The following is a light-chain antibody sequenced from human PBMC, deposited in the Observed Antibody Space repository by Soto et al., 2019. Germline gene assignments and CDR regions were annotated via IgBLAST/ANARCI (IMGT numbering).Light chain of an antibody. J-gene: IGKJ1*01. Sequence: EIVMTQSPATLSVSPGEDVTLSCRASQSVPSRIAWYQQKPGQAPRLLIYGASNRATGIPDRFSGSGSGTDFTLTISRLEPEDFAVYYCQQYGSSGTFGQGTKVDIK. CDR3: QQYGSSGT. CDR2: GAS. V-gene: IGKV3-20*01. CDR1: QSVPSR.